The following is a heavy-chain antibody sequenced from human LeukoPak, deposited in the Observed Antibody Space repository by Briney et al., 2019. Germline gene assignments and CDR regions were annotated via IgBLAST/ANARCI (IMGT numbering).Heavy chain of an antibody. V-gene: IGHV4-30-4*01. J-gene: IGHJ4*02. CDR2: IYYSGST. CDR3: ARARYFDSSLDF. CDR1: GGSISSGDYY. D-gene: IGHD3-22*01. Sequence: SETLSLTCTVSGGSISSGDYYWSWIRQPPGKGLEWIGYIYYSGSTYYNPSLKSRVTISVDTSKNQFSLKLNSVTVADTAVYYCARARYFDSSLDFWGQGTLVTVSS.